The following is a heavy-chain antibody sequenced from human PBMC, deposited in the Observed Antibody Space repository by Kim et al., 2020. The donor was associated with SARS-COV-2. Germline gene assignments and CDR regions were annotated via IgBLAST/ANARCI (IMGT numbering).Heavy chain of an antibody. V-gene: IGHV3-64D*06. CDR2: ISSNGGST. CDR3: VKVPNCSSTSCENWYFDL. Sequence: GGSLRLSCSASGFTFSSYAMHWVRQAPGKGLEYVSAISSNGGSTYYADSVKGRFTISRDNSKNTLYLQMSSLRAEDTAVYYCVKVPNCSSTSCENWYFDLWGRGTLVTVSS. D-gene: IGHD2-2*01. CDR1: GFTFSSYA. J-gene: IGHJ2*01.